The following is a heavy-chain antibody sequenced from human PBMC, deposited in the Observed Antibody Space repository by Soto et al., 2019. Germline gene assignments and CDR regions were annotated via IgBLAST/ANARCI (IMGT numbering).Heavy chain of an antibody. CDR1: GGSISGSPYH. J-gene: IGHJ4*02. D-gene: IGHD6-19*01. Sequence: SETLSLTCTVSGGSISGSPYHWGWIRQPPGKGLEWIGSIDDSGKVYYNPSLTGRATLLVDTSKNRFSLNLNSVTAADTAVYYCAIPPPIEVAGPDYWGQGTLVTVSS. CDR2: IDDSGKV. CDR3: AIPPPIEVAGPDY. V-gene: IGHV4-39*02.